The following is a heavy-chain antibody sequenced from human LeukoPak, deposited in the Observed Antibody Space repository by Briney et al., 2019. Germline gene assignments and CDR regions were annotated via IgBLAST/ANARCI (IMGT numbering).Heavy chain of an antibody. CDR2: IIPIFGTA. CDR3: ARAVPAAPTGCYYYMDV. V-gene: IGHV1-69*05. D-gene: IGHD2-2*01. J-gene: IGHJ6*03. Sequence: ASVKVSCQASGGTFSSYAISWVRQAPGQGLEWMGGIIPIFGTANYAQKFQGRVTITTDESTSTAYMELSSLRSEDTAVYYCARAVPAAPTGCYYYMDVWGKGTTVTVSS. CDR1: GGTFSSYA.